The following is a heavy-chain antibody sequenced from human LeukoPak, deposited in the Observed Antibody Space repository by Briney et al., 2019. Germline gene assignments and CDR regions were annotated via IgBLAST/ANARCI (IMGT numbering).Heavy chain of an antibody. CDR1: GFTFSSCA. CDR3: AKDTSIGKYCTNGVCSPFDY. CDR2: ISDSGDYT. V-gene: IGHV3-23*01. D-gene: IGHD2-8*01. Sequence: GGPLTLSCAASGFTFSSCAMRGGRRAPRGGREGVTAISDSGDYTYYTVSVKRRFTLSRDNSKNTLYLQMNSLRADETAAHSCAKDTSIGKYCTNGVCSPFDYWGQGTLVTVSS. J-gene: IGHJ4*02.